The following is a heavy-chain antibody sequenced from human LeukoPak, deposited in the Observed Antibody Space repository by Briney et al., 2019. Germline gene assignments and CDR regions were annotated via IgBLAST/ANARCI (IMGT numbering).Heavy chain of an antibody. CDR1: GFTFSSYS. CDR2: ISSSSSYI. Sequence: GGSLRLSRAASGFTFSSYSMNWVRQAPGKGLEWVSSISSSSSYIYYADSVKGRFTISRDNAKNSLYLQMNSLRAEDTAVYYCAREDGGYYQYFDSWGQGTLVTVSS. J-gene: IGHJ4*02. D-gene: IGHD3-22*01. V-gene: IGHV3-21*01. CDR3: AREDGGYYQYFDS.